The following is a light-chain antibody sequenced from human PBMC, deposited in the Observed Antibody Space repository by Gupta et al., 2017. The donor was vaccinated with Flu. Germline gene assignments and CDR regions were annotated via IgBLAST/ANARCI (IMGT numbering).Light chain of an antibody. Sequence: SVTVSCTGTSSDIGGYNYVSWYKQHPGKVHNRRSYDVIKRPSGVPDRFSGSKSGNTASLTISGRQAEDEADYYCCSDASGGFDVFGTGTKVTVL. CDR3: CSDASGGFDV. V-gene: IGLV2-11*02. J-gene: IGLJ1*01. CDR2: DVI. CDR1: SSDIGGYNY.